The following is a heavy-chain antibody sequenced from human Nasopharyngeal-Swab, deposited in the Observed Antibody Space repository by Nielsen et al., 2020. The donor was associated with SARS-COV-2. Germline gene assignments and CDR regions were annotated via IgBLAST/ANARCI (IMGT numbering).Heavy chain of an antibody. D-gene: IGHD3-22*01. J-gene: IGHJ4*02. CDR1: GYTFTGYY. CDR3: ARDLIAMIVVNGGVYFDY. Sequence: ASVKVSCKASGYTFTGYYMHWVRQAPAQGLEWMGWINPNSGGTNYAQKFQGRVTMTRDTSISTAYMALSRLKSDETAVYYCARDLIAMIVVNGGVYFDYWGQGTLVTVSS. V-gene: IGHV1-2*02. CDR2: INPNSGGT.